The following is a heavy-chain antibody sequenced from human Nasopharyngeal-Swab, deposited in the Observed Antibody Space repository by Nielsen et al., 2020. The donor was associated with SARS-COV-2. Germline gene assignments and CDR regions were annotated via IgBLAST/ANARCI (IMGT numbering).Heavy chain of an antibody. CDR1: GYTFTSYG. CDR3: ARKEYFDWLSENDY. CDR2: ISAYNGNT. V-gene: IGHV1-18*01. Sequence: ASVKISCKASGYTFTSYGISWVRQAPGQGLEWMGWISAYNGNTNYAQKLQGRVTMTTDTSTSTAYMELRSLRSDDTAVYYCARKEYFDWLSENDYWGQGTLVTVSS. J-gene: IGHJ4*02. D-gene: IGHD3-9*01.